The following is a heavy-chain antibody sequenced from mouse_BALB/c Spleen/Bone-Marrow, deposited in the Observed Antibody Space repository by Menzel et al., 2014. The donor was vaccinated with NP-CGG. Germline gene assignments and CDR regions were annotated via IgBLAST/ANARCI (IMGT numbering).Heavy chain of an antibody. CDR2: IDPANGST. CDR3: AVYDYEGFAY. J-gene: IGHJ3*01. CDR1: GFNIKDTY. Sequence: EVKLMESGAELVKPGASVKLSCTASGFNIKDTYMHWVKQRPEQGLEWIGRIDPANGSTKYDPKFQGKATITADTSSNTAYLQLSSLTSEDTAVYYCAVYDYEGFAYWGQGTLVTVSA. V-gene: IGHV14-3*02. D-gene: IGHD2-4*01.